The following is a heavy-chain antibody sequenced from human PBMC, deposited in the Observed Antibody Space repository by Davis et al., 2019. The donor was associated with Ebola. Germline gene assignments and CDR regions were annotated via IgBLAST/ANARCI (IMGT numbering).Heavy chain of an antibody. J-gene: IGHJ6*02. CDR2: INTNTGNP. V-gene: IGHV7-4-1*02. CDR3: ARDLIAVADGVYYYYGMDV. D-gene: IGHD6-19*01. CDR1: GYIFTSYA. Sequence: ASVKVSCKASGYIFTSYAMNWVRQAPGQGLEYMGWINTNTGNPTYAQGFTGRFVFSLDTSVSTAYLQISSLKAEDTAVYYCARDLIAVADGVYYYYGMDVWGQGTTVTVSS.